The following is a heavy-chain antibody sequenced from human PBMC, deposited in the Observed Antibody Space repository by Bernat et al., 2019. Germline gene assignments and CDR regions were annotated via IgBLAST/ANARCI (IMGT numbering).Heavy chain of an antibody. CDR1: GFTFSSYG. Sequence: QVQLVESGGGVVQPGRSLRLSCAASGFTFSSYGMHWVRQAPGKGLEWVAVISYDGSNKYYADSVKGRFTISRDNSKNTLYLQMNSLRAEDTAVYYCAKDGTTYGDLYYFDYWGQGTLVTIYS. V-gene: IGHV3-30*18. D-gene: IGHD4-17*01. CDR2: ISYDGSNK. CDR3: AKDGTTYGDLYYFDY. J-gene: IGHJ4*02.